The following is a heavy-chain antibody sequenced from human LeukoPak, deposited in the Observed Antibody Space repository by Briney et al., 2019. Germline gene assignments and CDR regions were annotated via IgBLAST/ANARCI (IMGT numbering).Heavy chain of an antibody. CDR3: ARLYYDSSGKRAYYYGMDV. CDR1: VYTFTGCY. Sequence: ASVKVSCKASVYTFTGCYMHWVRQAPGQGLEWMGWINPNSGGTNYAQKFQGRVTMTRDTSISTAYMELSRLRSDDTAVYYCARLYYDSSGKRAYYYGMDVWGQGTTVTVSS. V-gene: IGHV1-2*02. CDR2: INPNSGGT. D-gene: IGHD3-22*01. J-gene: IGHJ6*02.